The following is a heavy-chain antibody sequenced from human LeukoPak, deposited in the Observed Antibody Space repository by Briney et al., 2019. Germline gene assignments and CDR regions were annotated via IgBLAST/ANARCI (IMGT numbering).Heavy chain of an antibody. J-gene: IGHJ4*02. Sequence: GGSLRLSCAVSGDTFSSDAFSWVRQAPGKGLEWVSAITSVDDSTYYADSVKGRFTISRDYSKNTVHLQMNSLRAEDTALYYCAIWVRNGWPYFDYWGQGALVTVSS. CDR2: ITSVDDST. D-gene: IGHD6-19*01. CDR1: GDTFSSDA. CDR3: AIWVRNGWPYFDY. V-gene: IGHV3-23*01.